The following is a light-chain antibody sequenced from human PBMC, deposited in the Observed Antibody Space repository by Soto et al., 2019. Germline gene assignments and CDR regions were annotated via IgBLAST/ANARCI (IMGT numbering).Light chain of an antibody. CDR1: QSLVHSDGNTY. CDR2: KVS. Sequence: DVVLTQSPLSLPVTLGQPASISCRSSQSLVHSDGNTYLSWFQQRPGQSPRRLIYKVSNWDSGVPDRFSGSGSGTDFRLKISRVEAEDVGFYYCMQATYWPWTCGQGTKVEI. V-gene: IGKV2-30*02. CDR3: MQATYWPWT. J-gene: IGKJ1*01.